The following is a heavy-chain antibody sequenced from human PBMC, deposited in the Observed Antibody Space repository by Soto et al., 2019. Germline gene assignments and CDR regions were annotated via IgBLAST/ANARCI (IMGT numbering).Heavy chain of an antibody. J-gene: IGHJ6*02. CDR1: GYTFTGYY. Sequence: ASVKVSCKASGYTFTGYYMHWVRQAPGQGLEWMGWINPNSGGTNYAQKFQGWVTMTRDTSISTAYMELSRLRSDDTAVYYCARDHYCSGGSCYSYGMDVWGQGTTVTVSS. D-gene: IGHD2-15*01. CDR3: ARDHYCSGGSCYSYGMDV. V-gene: IGHV1-2*04. CDR2: INPNSGGT.